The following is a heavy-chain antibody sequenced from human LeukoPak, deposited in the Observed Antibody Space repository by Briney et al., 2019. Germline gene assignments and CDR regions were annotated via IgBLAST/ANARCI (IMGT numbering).Heavy chain of an antibody. CDR3: ARPRITVFGVVPWAFDV. Sequence: GGSLSLSCAASGFPFSSYEMNWVRQAPGKGLEWISYITNSGNTIYYADPVKGRFTISRDDATNSLYLQMNSLRAEDTAVYYCARPRITVFGVVPWAFDVWGQGTMVTVSS. J-gene: IGHJ3*01. D-gene: IGHD3-3*01. V-gene: IGHV3-48*03. CDR2: ITNSGNTI. CDR1: GFPFSSYE.